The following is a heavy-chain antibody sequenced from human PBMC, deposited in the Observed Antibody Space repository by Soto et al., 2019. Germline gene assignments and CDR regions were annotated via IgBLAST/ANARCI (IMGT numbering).Heavy chain of an antibody. V-gene: IGHV4-59*12. CDR3: ARDKITALLDP. CDR2: INYSGST. Sequence: PSETLCLTCTVSGGSISSYYWSWIRQPPGKGLEWIGYINYSGSTNYNPSLKSRVTISVDTSKNQFSLKLTSVTAADTAVYYCARDKITALLDPWGQGTLVTLSS. D-gene: IGHD3-10*01. CDR1: GGSISSYY. J-gene: IGHJ5*02.